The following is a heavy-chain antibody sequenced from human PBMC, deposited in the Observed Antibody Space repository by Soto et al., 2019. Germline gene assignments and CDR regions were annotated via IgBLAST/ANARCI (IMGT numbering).Heavy chain of an antibody. CDR2: IYYSGST. V-gene: IGHV4-61*01. CDR1: GGSVSSGTDY. J-gene: IGHJ3*02. CDR3: ARGSGPNDAFDI. Sequence: QVQLQESGPGLVKPSETLSLTCTVSGGSVSSGTDYWSRNRQPPWKGPEWIGYIYYSGSTNYNPSLKSLVTISVDTSKNQFSLKLSSVTAADTAVYYCARGSGPNDAFDIWGQGKMVTVSS. D-gene: IGHD2-15*01.